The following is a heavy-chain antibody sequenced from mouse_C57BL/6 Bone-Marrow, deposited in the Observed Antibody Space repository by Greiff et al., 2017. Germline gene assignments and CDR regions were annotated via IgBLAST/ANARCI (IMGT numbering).Heavy chain of an antibody. D-gene: IGHD1-1*01. CDR1: GYSITSGYY. V-gene: IGHV3-6*01. CDR3: ARGSEFAY. Sequence: DVKLQESGPGLVKPSPSLSLTCSVTGYSITSGYYWNWIRQFPGNKLEWMGYISYDGSNNYNPSLKNRIPITRDTSKNQFFLKLNSVTTEDTATYYCARGSEFAYWGQGTLVTVSA. J-gene: IGHJ3*01. CDR2: ISYDGSN.